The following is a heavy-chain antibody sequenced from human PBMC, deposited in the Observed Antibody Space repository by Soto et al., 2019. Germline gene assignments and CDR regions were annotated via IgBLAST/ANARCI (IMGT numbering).Heavy chain of an antibody. J-gene: IGHJ4*02. V-gene: IGHV3-7*01. CDR2: IKQDGSEK. CDR1: GFTFSSYW. D-gene: IGHD3-22*01. Sequence: EVQLVESGGGLVQPGGSLRLSCAASGFTFSSYWMSWVRQAPGKGLEWVANIKQDGSEKYYVDSVKGRFTISRDNAKNSLYLQMNSLRAEDTAVYYCARDVTYYCDSSGYYSYEPPTYFDYWGQGTLVTVSS. CDR3: ARDVTYYCDSSGYYSYEPPTYFDY.